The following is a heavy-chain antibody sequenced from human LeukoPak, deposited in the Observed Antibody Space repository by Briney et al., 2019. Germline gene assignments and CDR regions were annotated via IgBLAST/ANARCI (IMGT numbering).Heavy chain of an antibody. Sequence: GGSLRLSCAASGFTFSSYSMNWVRQAPGKGLEWVSSISSSSSYIYYADSVKGRFTISRDNAKNSLYLQMNSLRAEDTAVYYCARDFQYYYDSSGYYFYYYGMDVWGQGTTVTVSS. CDR2: ISSSSSYI. J-gene: IGHJ6*02. D-gene: IGHD3-22*01. CDR1: GFTFSSYS. V-gene: IGHV3-21*01. CDR3: ARDFQYYYDSSGYYFYYYGMDV.